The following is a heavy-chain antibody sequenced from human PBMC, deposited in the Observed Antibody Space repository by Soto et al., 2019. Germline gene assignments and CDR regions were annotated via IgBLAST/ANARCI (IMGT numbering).Heavy chain of an antibody. J-gene: IGHJ5*02. Sequence: GESLKISCKGSGYSFTSYWIGWVRQMPGKGLEWMGIIYPGDSDTRYSPSFQGQVTISADKSISTAYLQWSSLKASDTAMYYCARAAFYSSGWYNWFVPWGQGTLVTVSS. CDR1: GYSFTSYW. CDR2: IYPGDSDT. CDR3: ARAAFYSSGWYNWFVP. V-gene: IGHV5-51*01. D-gene: IGHD6-19*01.